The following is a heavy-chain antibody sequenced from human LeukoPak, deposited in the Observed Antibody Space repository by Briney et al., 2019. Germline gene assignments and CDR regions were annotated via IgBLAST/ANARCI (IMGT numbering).Heavy chain of an antibody. CDR3: ARDRYDVGVAFDF. V-gene: IGHV1-18*01. D-gene: IGHD3-9*01. CDR2: IRVHNGDT. Sequence: GASVKVSCKASGYMFAVFGITWVRQAPGQGLEWMGSIRVHNGDTNYAQKFQGRLTMTTDTSATTAYMEIRSLKSDDTAVYYCARDRYDVGVAFDFWGQGTMVTVSS. J-gene: IGHJ3*01. CDR1: GYMFAVFG.